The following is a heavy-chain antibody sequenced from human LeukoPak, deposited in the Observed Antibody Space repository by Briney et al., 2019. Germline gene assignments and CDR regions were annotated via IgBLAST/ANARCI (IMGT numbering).Heavy chain of an antibody. V-gene: IGHV4-34*01. CDR2: INRSGST. Sequence: SETLSLTCAVSGGSFTIYQWSWIRQSPGKGLEWIGDINRSGSTDYNPALRSRVFISMDTSKNQFSLQLSSVTAADTAVYYCARRFSGSSELDYWGQGTLVTVSS. J-gene: IGHJ4*02. CDR1: GGSFTIYQ. CDR3: ARRFSGSSELDY. D-gene: IGHD1-26*01.